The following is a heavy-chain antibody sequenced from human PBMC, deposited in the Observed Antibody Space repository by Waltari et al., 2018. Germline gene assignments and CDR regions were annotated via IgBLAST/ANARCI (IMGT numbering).Heavy chain of an antibody. CDR3: ARDSTVTTGYYYYYGMDV. Sequence: QVQLQQSGPGLVKPSQTLPLTCAISGDSVSSNSAAWNWIRQSPSRGLEWLGRTYYRSKWYNDYAVSVKSRITINPDTSKNQFSLQLNSVTPEDTAVYYCARDSTVTTGYYYYYGMDVWGQGTTVTVSS. V-gene: IGHV6-1*01. D-gene: IGHD4-17*01. CDR2: TYYRSKWYN. CDR1: GDSVSSNSAA. J-gene: IGHJ6*02.